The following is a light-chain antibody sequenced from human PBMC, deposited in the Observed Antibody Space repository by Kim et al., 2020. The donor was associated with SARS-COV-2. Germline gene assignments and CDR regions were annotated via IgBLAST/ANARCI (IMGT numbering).Light chain of an antibody. CDR1: QSVSSSY. J-gene: IGKJ1*01. CDR2: GAS. V-gene: IGKV3-20*01. CDR3: QQYGNSPHT. Sequence: EIVLTQSPGTLSLSPGERATLSCRASQSVSSSYLAWYQQKPGQAPRLLIYGASSRATGVPDRFSGSGSGTDFTLTITRLEPEDFAVYYCQQYGNSPHTFGQGTKVDMK.